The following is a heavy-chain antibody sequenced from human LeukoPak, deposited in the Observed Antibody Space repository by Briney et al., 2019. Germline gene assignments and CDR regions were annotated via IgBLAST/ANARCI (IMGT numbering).Heavy chain of an antibody. CDR1: GGSISSGSYY. CDR2: IYTSGST. J-gene: IGHJ6*03. V-gene: IGHV4-61*02. D-gene: IGHD3-3*01. Sequence: SETLSLTCTVSGGSISSGSYYWSWIRQPAGKGLEWIGRIYTSGSTNYNPSLKSRVTISVDTSKNQFSLKLSSVTAADTAVYYCARDDFWSGYSEDYYYYYMDVWGKGTTVTVSS. CDR3: ARDDFWSGYSEDYYYYYMDV.